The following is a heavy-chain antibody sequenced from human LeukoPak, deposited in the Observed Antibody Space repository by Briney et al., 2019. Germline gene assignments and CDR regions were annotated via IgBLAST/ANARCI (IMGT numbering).Heavy chain of an antibody. CDR1: GFTFSNYD. Sequence: GGSLRLSCAASGFTFSNYDMHWVRQPTGKGLEWVSVIGTDDEAYYSGSVKGRFTVSRENAKNSLYLEMNNLRAGDTAVCYCARVRAADLPGAFDVWGLGTMVTVSS. CDR2: IGTDDEA. CDR3: ARVRAADLPGAFDV. J-gene: IGHJ3*01. V-gene: IGHV3-13*04. D-gene: IGHD1-14*01.